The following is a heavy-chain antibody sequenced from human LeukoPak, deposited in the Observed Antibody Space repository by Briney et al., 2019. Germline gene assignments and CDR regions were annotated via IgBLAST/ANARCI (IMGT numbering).Heavy chain of an antibody. CDR3: ARDKDSEHNFDY. V-gene: IGHV3-30-3*01. J-gene: IGHJ4*02. D-gene: IGHD2-21*01. CDR2: ISYDGSNK. Sequence: GGSLRLSCAASGXTFNSYAMHWVRQAPGKGLEWVAVISYDGSNKYYADSVKGRFTISRDNSKNTLYLQMNSLRGEDTAVYYCARDKDSEHNFDYWGQGTLVTVSS. CDR1: GXTFNSYA.